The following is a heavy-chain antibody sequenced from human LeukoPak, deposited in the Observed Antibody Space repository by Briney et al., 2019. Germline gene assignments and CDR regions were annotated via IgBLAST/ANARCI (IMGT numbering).Heavy chain of an antibody. V-gene: IGHV5-51*01. Sequence: GESLKISCKGSGYSFTSYWIAWVRQMPGKGLEWMGIIYPGDSDTRYSPSFQGQVTISADKSISTAHLQWSSLKASDTAMYYCARRGSLYYDFWSGYYNWGQGTLVTVSS. CDR1: GYSFTSYW. J-gene: IGHJ4*02. CDR2: IYPGDSDT. D-gene: IGHD3-3*01. CDR3: ARRGSLYYDFWSGYYN.